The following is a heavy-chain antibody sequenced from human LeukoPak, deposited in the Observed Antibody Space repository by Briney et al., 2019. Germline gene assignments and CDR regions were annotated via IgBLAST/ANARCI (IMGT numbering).Heavy chain of an antibody. Sequence: GGSQRLSCAASGFTFSSYWMSWVRQAPGKGLEWVANIKQDGSEKYYVDSVKGRFTISRDNSKNTLYLQMNSLRAEDTAVYYCARGLGGYSYGHDPFDYWGQGTLVTVSS. D-gene: IGHD5-18*01. CDR1: GFTFSSYW. CDR3: ARGLGGYSYGHDPFDY. V-gene: IGHV3-7*01. J-gene: IGHJ4*02. CDR2: IKQDGSEK.